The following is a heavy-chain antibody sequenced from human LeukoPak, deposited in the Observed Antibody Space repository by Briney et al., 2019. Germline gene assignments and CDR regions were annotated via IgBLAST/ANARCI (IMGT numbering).Heavy chain of an antibody. CDR3: ARGSTYYDSSGQVPFDY. Sequence: PGGSLRLSCAAPGFTFSSYAMSWVRQAPGKGLEWVSAISGSGDSTYYGDSVKGRFTISRDNSKNTLYLQMNSLRAEDTAVYYCARGSTYYDSSGQVPFDYWGQGTLVTVSS. J-gene: IGHJ4*02. D-gene: IGHD3-22*01. V-gene: IGHV3-23*01. CDR1: GFTFSSYA. CDR2: ISGSGDST.